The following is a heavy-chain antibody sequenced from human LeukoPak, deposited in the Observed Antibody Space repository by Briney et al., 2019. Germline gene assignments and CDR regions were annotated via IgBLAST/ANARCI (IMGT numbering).Heavy chain of an antibody. D-gene: IGHD6-13*01. Sequence: PGGSLRLSXAASGFTFSSYAMSWVRQAPGKGLEWVSAISGSGGSTYYADSVKGRFTISRDNSKNTLYLQMNSLRAEDTAVYYCAKEWNSSSWPYYFDYWGQGTLVTVSS. CDR2: ISGSGGST. J-gene: IGHJ4*02. V-gene: IGHV3-23*01. CDR1: GFTFSSYA. CDR3: AKEWNSSSWPYYFDY.